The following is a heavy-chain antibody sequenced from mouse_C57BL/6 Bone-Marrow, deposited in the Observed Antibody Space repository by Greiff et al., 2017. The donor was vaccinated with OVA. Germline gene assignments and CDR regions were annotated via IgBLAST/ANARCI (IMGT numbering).Heavy chain of an antibody. J-gene: IGHJ2*01. Sequence: QVQLQQPGAELVMPGASVKLSCKASGYTFTSYWMHWVKQRPGQGLEWIGEIDPSDSYTNYNQKFKGKSTLTVDKSSSTAYMQLSSLTSEDSAVYYCARYSYGSSYDFDYWGKGTTLTVSS. CDR2: IDPSDSYT. D-gene: IGHD1-1*01. CDR1: GYTFTSYW. V-gene: IGHV1-69*01. CDR3: ARYSYGSSYDFDY.